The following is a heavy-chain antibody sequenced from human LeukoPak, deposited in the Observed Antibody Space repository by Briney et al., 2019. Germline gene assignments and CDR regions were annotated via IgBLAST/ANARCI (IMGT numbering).Heavy chain of an antibody. Sequence: SETLSLTCAVSGYSISSGDYWGWIRQPPGKGLEWIGSIYHSGSTYYNPSLKSRVTISVDTSKNQFSLKLSSVTAADTAVYYCARNTTEVVTAKWFDPWGQGTLVTVSS. CDR3: ARNTTEVVTAKWFDP. J-gene: IGHJ5*02. CDR1: GYSISSGDY. V-gene: IGHV4-38-2*01. CDR2: IYHSGST. D-gene: IGHD2-21*02.